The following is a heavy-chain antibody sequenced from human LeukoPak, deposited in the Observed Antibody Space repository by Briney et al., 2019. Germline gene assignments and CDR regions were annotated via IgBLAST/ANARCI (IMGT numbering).Heavy chain of an antibody. Sequence: GGSLRLSCAASGFTFSIYAMRWVRQAPGKGLEGSSGFSGSGGSTYYADSVKGRFTISRDNSKNTLYLQMNSLRVEDTAVYYCAKRELGGYSYGLYYFDCWDQGTLVTVSS. CDR3: AKRELGGYSYGLYYFDC. CDR1: GFTFSIYA. CDR2: FSGSGGST. V-gene: IGHV3-23*01. D-gene: IGHD5-18*01. J-gene: IGHJ4*02.